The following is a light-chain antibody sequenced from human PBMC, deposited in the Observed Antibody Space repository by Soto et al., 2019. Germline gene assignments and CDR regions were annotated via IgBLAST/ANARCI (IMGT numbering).Light chain of an antibody. CDR1: QGISSY. Sequence: DIQLTQSPSSLSASVGDRVTITCRVSQGISSYLNWYQQKPGKAPRLLIFAATRLQRGVPSRFTGSGSGTDFTLTINSLQPEDFASYYCQQSYTTLMWTFGQGTKVDIK. J-gene: IGKJ1*01. V-gene: IGKV1-39*01. CDR3: QQSYTTLMWT. CDR2: AAT.